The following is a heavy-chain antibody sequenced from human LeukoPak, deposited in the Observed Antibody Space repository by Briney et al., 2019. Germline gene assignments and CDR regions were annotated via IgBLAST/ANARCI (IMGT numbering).Heavy chain of an antibody. J-gene: IGHJ6*03. CDR2: MNPNSGNT. Sequence: ASVKVSCKASGYTFTSYDNNWVRQATGQGLEWMGWMNPNSGNTGYAQKFQGRVTMTRNTSISTAHMELSSLRSEDTAVYYCARVQGEYQLLYGGYYYYMDVWGKGTTVTVSS. CDR3: ARVQGEYQLLYGGYYYYMDV. V-gene: IGHV1-8*01. CDR1: GYTFTSYD. D-gene: IGHD2-2*02.